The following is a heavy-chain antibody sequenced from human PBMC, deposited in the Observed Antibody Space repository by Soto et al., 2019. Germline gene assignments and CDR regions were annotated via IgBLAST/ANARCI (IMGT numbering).Heavy chain of an antibody. CDR1: GFNFGVFG. J-gene: IGHJ4*02. D-gene: IGHD6-19*01. Sequence: GGSLRLSCAASGFNFGVFGMHWVRQAPGKGLEWLSVLSYEGSEEYYADSVRGRFTVSRDNSKNTLFLRMDSLRVDDTGVYYCALTRRSSLLEVAGPGFEYWGQGTLVTVSS. CDR3: ALTRRSSLLEVAGPGFEY. V-gene: IGHV3-30*03. CDR2: LSYEGSEE.